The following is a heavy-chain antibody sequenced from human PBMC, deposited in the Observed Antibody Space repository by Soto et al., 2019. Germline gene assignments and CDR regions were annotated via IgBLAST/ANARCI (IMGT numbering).Heavy chain of an antibody. CDR3: ARSWLQDIVVVPAAMRYFDY. CDR2: ISSSGSTI. CDR1: GFTFSDYY. J-gene: IGHJ4*02. V-gene: IGHV3-11*01. D-gene: IGHD2-2*01. Sequence: GGSLRLSCAASGFTFSDYYMSWIRQAPGKGLEWVSYISSSGSTIYYADSVKGRFTISRDNAKNSLYLQMNSLRAEDTAVYYCARSWLQDIVVVPAAMRYFDYWGQGTLVTVSS.